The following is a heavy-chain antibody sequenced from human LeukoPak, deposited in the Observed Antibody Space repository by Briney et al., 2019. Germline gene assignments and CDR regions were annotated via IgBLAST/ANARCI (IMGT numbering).Heavy chain of an antibody. J-gene: IGHJ4*02. CDR2: VSGSSSPR. Sequence: GGSLRLSCAASGFRFSSYSMNWVRQAPGKGLEWVSYVSGSSSPRDYADSVKGRFTISRDNARNSLYLQMNSLKVEDTAVYYCARDRDWAFDYWGQGTRVTVSS. D-gene: IGHD3-9*01. V-gene: IGHV3-48*04. CDR3: ARDRDWAFDY. CDR1: GFRFSSYS.